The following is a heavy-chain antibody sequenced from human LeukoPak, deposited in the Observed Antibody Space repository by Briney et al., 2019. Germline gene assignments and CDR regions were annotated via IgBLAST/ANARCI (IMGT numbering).Heavy chain of an antibody. Sequence: KPSETLSLTCAVYGGSFSGYYWSWIRQPPGKGLEWIGEINHSGSTNYNPSLKSRVTISVDTSKNQFSLKLRSVTAADTAVYYCARDSGTTGEVKFDPWGQGTLVTVSS. J-gene: IGHJ5*02. CDR3: ARDSGTTGEVKFDP. V-gene: IGHV4-34*01. CDR1: GGSFSGYY. CDR2: INHSGST. D-gene: IGHD3-10*01.